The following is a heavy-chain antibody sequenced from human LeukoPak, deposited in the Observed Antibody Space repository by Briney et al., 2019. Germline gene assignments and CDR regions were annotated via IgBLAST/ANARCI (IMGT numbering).Heavy chain of an antibody. CDR3: ARDPYSGNYGDYYYYYMDV. Sequence: GGSLRLSCAASGFTLSSYWMTWVRQAPGKGLEWVAYIKQDGSEKYYMDSVKGRFTISRDNAKNSLYLQMNSLRDEDTAVYCCARDPYSGNYGDYYYYYMDVWGKGTTVTISS. D-gene: IGHD1-26*01. CDR1: GFTLSSYW. V-gene: IGHV3-7*01. CDR2: IKQDGSEK. J-gene: IGHJ6*03.